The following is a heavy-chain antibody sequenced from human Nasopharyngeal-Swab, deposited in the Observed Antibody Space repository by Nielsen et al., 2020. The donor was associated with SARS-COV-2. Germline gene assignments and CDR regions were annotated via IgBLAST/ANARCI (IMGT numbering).Heavy chain of an antibody. Sequence: GESLKISCAASGFTFSSYAMSWVRQAPGKGLEWVSAISGSGGSTYYADSVKGRFTISRDNSKNTLYLQMNSLRAEDTAVYYCAKAHSYSGGWYPGAEWGQGTLVTVSS. V-gene: IGHV3-23*01. CDR1: GFTFSSYA. D-gene: IGHD6-19*01. J-gene: IGHJ4*02. CDR3: AKAHSYSGGWYPGAE. CDR2: ISGSGGST.